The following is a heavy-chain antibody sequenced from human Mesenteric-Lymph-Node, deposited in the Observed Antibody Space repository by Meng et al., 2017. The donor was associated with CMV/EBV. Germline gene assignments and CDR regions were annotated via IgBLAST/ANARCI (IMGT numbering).Heavy chain of an antibody. Sequence: CAASGFTCSSYSMNWVRQAPGKGLEWVSSISRSSSYIYYAYSVKGRFTISRDNAKNSLYLQMNSLRAEDTAVYYCARVVGDTAMVDYWGQGTLVTVSS. J-gene: IGHJ4*02. CDR3: ARVVGDTAMVDY. V-gene: IGHV3-21*01. D-gene: IGHD5-18*01. CDR1: GFTCSSYS. CDR2: ISRSSSYI.